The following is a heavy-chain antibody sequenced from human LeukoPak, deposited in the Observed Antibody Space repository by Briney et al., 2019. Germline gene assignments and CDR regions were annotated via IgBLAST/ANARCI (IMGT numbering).Heavy chain of an antibody. Sequence: PSETLSLTCTVSGGSISSSSYYWGWIRQPPGKGLEWIGSIYYSGSTYYNPSLKSRVTISVDTSKNQFSLKLSSVTAADTAVYYCARLTSSWYQDWYFDLWGRGTLVTVSP. CDR3: ARLTSSWYQDWYFDL. CDR1: GGSISSSSYY. V-gene: IGHV4-39*07. J-gene: IGHJ2*01. D-gene: IGHD6-13*01. CDR2: IYYSGST.